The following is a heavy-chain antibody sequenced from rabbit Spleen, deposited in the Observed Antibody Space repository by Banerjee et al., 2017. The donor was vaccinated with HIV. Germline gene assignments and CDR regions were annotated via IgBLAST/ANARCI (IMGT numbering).Heavy chain of an antibody. D-gene: IGHD1-1*01. CDR3: ARDTSSSFSSYGMDL. CDR1: GIDFSSSSY. CDR2: IDTGSSGFT. V-gene: IGHV1S45*01. Sequence: QQQLVESGGGLVQPEGTLTLTCKASGIDFSSSSYMCWVRQAPGKGLEWIACIDTGSSGFTYFATWAKGRFTCSKTSSTTVTLQMTRLTAADTATYFCARDTSSSFSSYGMDLWGQGTLVTVS. J-gene: IGHJ6*01.